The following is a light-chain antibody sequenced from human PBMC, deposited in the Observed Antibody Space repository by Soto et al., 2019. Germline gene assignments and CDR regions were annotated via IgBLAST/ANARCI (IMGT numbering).Light chain of an antibody. CDR2: DVS. Sequence: DIQMTQSPPTLSASVGDRVTITCRASQSISSWLAWYQQRPGKAPNLLIYDVSSLESGVPSRFSGSGSGTEFTLTISSLQPDDFATYYCQQYNNYPWTFGKGTKVEIK. CDR1: QSISSW. V-gene: IGKV1-5*01. CDR3: QQYNNYPWT. J-gene: IGKJ1*01.